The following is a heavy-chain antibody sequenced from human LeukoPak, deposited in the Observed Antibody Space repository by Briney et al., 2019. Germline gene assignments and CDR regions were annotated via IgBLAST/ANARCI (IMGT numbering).Heavy chain of an antibody. Sequence: GGSLRLSCAASGFTFSSYGMHWVRQAPGKGLEWVAVISYDGSNKYYADSVKGRFTISRDNSKNTLYLQMNSLRAEDTAVYYCARGRGYYDSSGDYFFDYWGQGTLVTVSS. CDR3: ARGRGYYDSSGDYFFDY. CDR1: GFTFSSYG. J-gene: IGHJ4*02. D-gene: IGHD3-22*01. CDR2: ISYDGSNK. V-gene: IGHV3-30*03.